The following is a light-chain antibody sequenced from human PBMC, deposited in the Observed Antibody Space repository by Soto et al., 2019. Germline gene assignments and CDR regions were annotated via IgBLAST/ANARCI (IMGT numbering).Light chain of an antibody. Sequence: EIVLTQSPATLSLSPGDRATLSCRASQTLSTYVAWYQQKPGQAPRLLIYDASNRATGIPARFSGSGPGADFTLTISSLEPEDFAVYYCQQRYTWPLTFGQGTKVDIK. CDR3: QQRYTWPLT. CDR1: QTLSTY. CDR2: DAS. V-gene: IGKV3-11*01. J-gene: IGKJ1*01.